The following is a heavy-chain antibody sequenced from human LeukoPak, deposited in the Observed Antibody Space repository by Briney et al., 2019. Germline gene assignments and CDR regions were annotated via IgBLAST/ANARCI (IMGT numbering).Heavy chain of an antibody. V-gene: IGHV1-8*01. CDR1: GYTFTSYD. Sequence: ASVKVSCKASGYTFTSYDINWVRQATGQGLEWMGWMNPNSGNTGYAQKFQGRVTMTRNTSISTAYMELSSLRSEDTAVYYCAVSIAVAELAGVDYWGQGTLVTVSS. J-gene: IGHJ4*02. CDR3: AVSIAVAELAGVDY. CDR2: MNPNSGNT. D-gene: IGHD6-19*01.